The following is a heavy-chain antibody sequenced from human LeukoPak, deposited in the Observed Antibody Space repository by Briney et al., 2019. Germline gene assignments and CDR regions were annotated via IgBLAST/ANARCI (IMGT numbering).Heavy chain of an antibody. V-gene: IGHV3-33*01. J-gene: IGHJ4*02. Sequence: GGSLRLSCAASGFTFSSYGMHWVRQAPGKGLEWVAVIWYDGSNKYYADSVKGRFTISRDNSKNTLYLQMNSLRAEDTAVYYCARDRAYYEYVQEFDYWGQGTLVTVSS. CDR1: GFTFSSYG. D-gene: IGHD3-16*01. CDR3: ARDRAYYEYVQEFDY. CDR2: IWYDGSNK.